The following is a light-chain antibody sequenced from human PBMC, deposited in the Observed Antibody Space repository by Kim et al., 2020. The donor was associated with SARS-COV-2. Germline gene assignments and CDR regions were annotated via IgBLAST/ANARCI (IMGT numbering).Light chain of an antibody. Sequence: QLVLTQPSSASASLGSSVKLTCALGSGQKTYIIAWHQQQPGKAPQYLMKVGSRGGYDKGRGVPDRFSGSSSGADRYLTISNLQSEDEAEYYCETWDSDTQVFGGGTQLTVL. CDR2: VGSRGGY. V-gene: IGLV4-60*03. J-gene: IGLJ3*02. CDR1: SGQKTYI. CDR3: ETWDSDTQV.